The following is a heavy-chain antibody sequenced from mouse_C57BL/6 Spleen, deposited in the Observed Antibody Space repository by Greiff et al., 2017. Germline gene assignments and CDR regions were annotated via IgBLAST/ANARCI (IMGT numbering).Heavy chain of an antibody. Sequence: QVQLQQPGAELVMPGASVKLSCKASGYTFTSYWMHWVKQRPGQGLEWIGEIDPSDSYTNYNQKFKGKSTFTVDKSSSTAYMQLSSLTSEDSAVYYCARRVSGSRPFDYWGQGTTLTVSS. J-gene: IGHJ2*01. CDR2: IDPSDSYT. CDR3: ARRVSGSRPFDY. D-gene: IGHD1-1*01. V-gene: IGHV1-69*01. CDR1: GYTFTSYW.